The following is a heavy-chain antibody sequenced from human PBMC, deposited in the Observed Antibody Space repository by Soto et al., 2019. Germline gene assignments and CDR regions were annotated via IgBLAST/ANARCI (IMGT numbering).Heavy chain of an antibody. CDR1: GFNFNSYT. D-gene: IGHD2-15*01. Sequence: EVQLVESGGGLVKPGGSLRLSCAASGFNFNSYTINWVRQAPGKRLEWLSSISSSGYIFSTDSVRGRFTISRDNAKNSVYLQINSLRAEHTAVYFCARDCSGGSCYTGMDVWGQGTTVTVSS. J-gene: IGHJ6*02. V-gene: IGHV3-21*01. CDR3: ARDCSGGSCYTGMDV. CDR2: ISSSGYI.